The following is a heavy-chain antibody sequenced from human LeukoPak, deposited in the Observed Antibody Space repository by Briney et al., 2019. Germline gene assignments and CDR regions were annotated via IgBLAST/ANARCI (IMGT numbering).Heavy chain of an antibody. D-gene: IGHD3-22*01. CDR1: GFTFSSYA. CDR3: AKEDLEYYYDSSGYSPLFDY. CDR2: ISGSGGST. J-gene: IGHJ4*02. Sequence: GGSLRLSCAASGFTFSSYAMSWARQAPGKGLEWVSAISGSGGSTYYADSVKGRFTISRDNSKNTLYLQMNSLRAEDTAVYYCAKEDLEYYYDSSGYSPLFDYWGQGTLVTVSS. V-gene: IGHV3-23*01.